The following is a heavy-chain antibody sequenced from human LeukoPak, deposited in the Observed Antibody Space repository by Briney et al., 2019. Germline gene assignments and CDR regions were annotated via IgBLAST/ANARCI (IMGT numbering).Heavy chain of an antibody. CDR2: ISWNSGSI. Sequence: PGRSLRLSCAASGFTFDDYAMHWVRQAPGKGLEWVSGISWNSGSIGYADSVKGRFTISRDNSKNTLYLQMNSLRAEDTAVYYCAKGWYPYYFDYWGQGTLVTVSS. CDR1: GFTFDDYA. D-gene: IGHD2-15*01. CDR3: AKGWYPYYFDY. V-gene: IGHV3-9*01. J-gene: IGHJ4*02.